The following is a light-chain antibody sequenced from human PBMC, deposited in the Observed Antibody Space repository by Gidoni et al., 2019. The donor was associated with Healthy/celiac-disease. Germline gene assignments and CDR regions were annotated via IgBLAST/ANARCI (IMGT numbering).Light chain of an antibody. Sequence: QSVLTQPPSASGTPGQRVTISCSGSSSNIGSNTVTWYQQLPGTAPKLLIYSNHQRPSGVPDRFSGSKSGTSASLAISGLQSEDEADYYCAAWDDSLNGHVVFGGGTKLTVL. J-gene: IGLJ2*01. CDR3: AAWDDSLNGHVV. CDR2: SNH. CDR1: SSNIGSNT. V-gene: IGLV1-44*01.